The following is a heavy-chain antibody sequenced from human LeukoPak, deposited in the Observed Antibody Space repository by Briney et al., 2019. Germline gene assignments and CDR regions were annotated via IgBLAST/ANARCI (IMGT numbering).Heavy chain of an antibody. CDR3: AGNYYGSGSYPDY. Sequence: ASVMVSCKASGGTFSSYAISWVRQAPGQGLEWMGGIIPIFGTANYAQKFQGRVTITADESTSTAYMELSSLRSEDTAVYYCAGNYYGSGSYPDYWGQGTLVTVSS. J-gene: IGHJ4*02. CDR1: GGTFSSYA. D-gene: IGHD3-10*01. V-gene: IGHV1-69*01. CDR2: IIPIFGTA.